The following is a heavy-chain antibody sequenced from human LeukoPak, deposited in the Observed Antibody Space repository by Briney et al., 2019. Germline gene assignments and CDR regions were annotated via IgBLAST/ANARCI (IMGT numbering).Heavy chain of an antibody. CDR1: GGSISSSSYY. V-gene: IGHV4-31*03. CDR3: ARAWDYGDYGAFDI. J-gene: IGHJ3*02. D-gene: IGHD4-17*01. CDR2: IYYSGST. Sequence: SETLSLTCTVSGGSISSSSYYWGWIRQPPGKGLEWIGYIYYSGSTYYNPSLKSRVTISVDTSKNQFSLKLSSVTAADTAVYYCARAWDYGDYGAFDIWGQGTMVTVSS.